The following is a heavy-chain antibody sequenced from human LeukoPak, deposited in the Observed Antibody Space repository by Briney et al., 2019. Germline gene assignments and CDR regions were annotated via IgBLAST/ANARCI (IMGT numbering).Heavy chain of an antibody. CDR2: IYYSGST. V-gene: IGHV4-59*01. J-gene: IGHJ4*02. Sequence: PSETLSLTCTVSGGSISSYYWSWIRQPPGKGLEWIGYIYYSGSTNYNPSLKSRVTISVDTSKNQFSLKLSSVTAADTAVYYCARKDCYDSSGYYDYWGQGTLVTVSS. CDR3: ARKDCYDSSGYYDY. D-gene: IGHD3-22*01. CDR1: GGSISSYY.